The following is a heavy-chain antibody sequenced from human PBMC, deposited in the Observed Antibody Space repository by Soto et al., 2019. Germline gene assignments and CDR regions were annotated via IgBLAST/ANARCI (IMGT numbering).Heavy chain of an antibody. V-gene: IGHV4-28*01. Sequence: SETLSLTCAVSGYSISSSNWWGWIRQPPGKGLEWIRYIHYSGTTYYNPSLKSRVTMSVDTSKNQFSLKLTSVTAVDTAVYYCARREIQGPIDHWGQGTLVTVSS. CDR1: GYSISSSNW. J-gene: IGHJ1*01. CDR3: ARREIQGPIDH. D-gene: IGHD1-26*01. CDR2: IHYSGTT.